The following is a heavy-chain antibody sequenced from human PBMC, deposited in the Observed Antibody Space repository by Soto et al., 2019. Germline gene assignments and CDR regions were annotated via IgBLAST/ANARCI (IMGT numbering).Heavy chain of an antibody. CDR3: ARDYYGSGSSSFDY. CDR2: IYSGGNT. J-gene: IGHJ4*02. D-gene: IGHD3-10*01. Sequence: GGSLRLSCAASGFTVSSNYMSWVRQAPGKGLEWVSVIYSGGNTYYADSVKGRFTISRDNSKNTLYLQMNSLRAEDTAVYYCARDYYGSGSSSFDYWGQGTLVTVSS. V-gene: IGHV3-53*01. CDR1: GFTVSSNY.